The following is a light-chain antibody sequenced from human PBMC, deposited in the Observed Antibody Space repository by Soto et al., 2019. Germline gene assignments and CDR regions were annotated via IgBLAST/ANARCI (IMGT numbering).Light chain of an antibody. CDR3: QQFGGSPT. V-gene: IGKV3-20*01. CDR1: QRVSGNY. J-gene: IGKJ1*01. Sequence: EIVLTQSPCTLSLSLGEKATLSCRASQRVSGNYVAWYQQKAGQSPSLLIYGASNRATGIPDWFSGSGSATDFPLTISSLQPDDFAVYYCQQFGGSPTFGQGTKVDIK. CDR2: GAS.